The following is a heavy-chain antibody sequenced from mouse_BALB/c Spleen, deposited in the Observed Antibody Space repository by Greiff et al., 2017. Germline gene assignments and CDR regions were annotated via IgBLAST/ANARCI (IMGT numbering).Heavy chain of an antibody. CDR2: IYPGSGST. Sequence: VQLQQSGPELVKPGASVKMSCKASGYTFPDHVISWGKQRTGQGLEWNGEIYPGSGSTYYNEKFKGKATLTADKSSNTACMQLSSLTSEDSAVYFCARHGTGGYYAMDYWGQGTSVTVSS. CDR3: ARHGTGGYYAMDY. V-gene: IGHV1-77*01. D-gene: IGHD3-3*01. CDR1: GYTFPDHV. J-gene: IGHJ4*01.